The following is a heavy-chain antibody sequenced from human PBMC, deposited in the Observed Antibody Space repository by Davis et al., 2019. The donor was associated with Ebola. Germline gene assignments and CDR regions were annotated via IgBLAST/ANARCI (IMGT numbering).Heavy chain of an antibody. CDR3: AKDLVGSSGSVYVMDV. D-gene: IGHD6-19*01. CDR1: GFNFDDYA. J-gene: IGHJ6*02. Sequence: GGSLRLSCAASGFNFDDYAMHWVREVPGRGLEWVSLISWDGGTTNYADSVKGRFSISRDNSKKSLYLQMNSLRTEDTALYSCAKDLVGSSGSVYVMDVWGQGTTVTVSS. CDR2: ISWDGGTT. V-gene: IGHV3-43D*03.